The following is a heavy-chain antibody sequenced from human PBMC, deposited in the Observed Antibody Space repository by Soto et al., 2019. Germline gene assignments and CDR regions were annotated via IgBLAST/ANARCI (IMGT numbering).Heavy chain of an antibody. CDR3: AKDEPGIAVAGDFDY. CDR2: ISGSGGST. J-gene: IGHJ4*02. D-gene: IGHD6-19*01. V-gene: IGHV3-23*01. Sequence: GGSLRLSCAASGFTVSSNYMSWVRQAPGKGLEWVSAISGSGGSTYYADSVKGRFTISRDNSKNTLYLQMNSLRAEDTAVYYCAKDEPGIAVAGDFDYWGQGTLVTVSS. CDR1: GFTVSSNY.